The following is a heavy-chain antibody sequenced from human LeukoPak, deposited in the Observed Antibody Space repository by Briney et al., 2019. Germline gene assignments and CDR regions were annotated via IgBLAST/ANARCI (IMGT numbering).Heavy chain of an antibody. Sequence: GGSLRLSCAASGFTFSSYSMNWVRQAPGKGLEWVSSISSSSSYIYYADSVKGRFTISRDNAKNSLYLQMNSLRAEDTAVYYCARDVRGYSYGFDYWGQGILVTVSS. J-gene: IGHJ4*02. V-gene: IGHV3-21*01. CDR1: GFTFSSYS. CDR2: ISSSSSYI. CDR3: ARDVRGYSYGFDY. D-gene: IGHD5-18*01.